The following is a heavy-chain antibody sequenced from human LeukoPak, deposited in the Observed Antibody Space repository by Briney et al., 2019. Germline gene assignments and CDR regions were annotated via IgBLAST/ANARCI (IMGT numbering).Heavy chain of an antibody. V-gene: IGHV3-30*04. J-gene: IGHJ4*02. CDR3: ASDKATMVRGVLDY. D-gene: IGHD3-10*01. CDR2: ISYDGSNK. Sequence: GRSLRLSCAASGFTFSSYAMHWVRQAPGKGLEWVAVISYDGSNKYYADSVKGRFTISRDNSKDTLYLQMNSLRAEDTAVYYCASDKATMVRGVLDYWGQGTLVTVSS. CDR1: GFTFSSYA.